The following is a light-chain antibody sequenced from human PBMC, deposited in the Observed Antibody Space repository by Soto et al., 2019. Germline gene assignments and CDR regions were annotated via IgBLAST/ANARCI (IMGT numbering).Light chain of an antibody. J-gene: IGKJ4*01. V-gene: IGKV1-27*01. Sequence: DIQMTQSPSSLSASVGDRVTITCRASLPISNYLAWYQQKPGKVPNLLIHAASTLQAGVPSRFSGSGSGTDFTLTISILQPDVVAAYYYQKYSCAPRTFGEGTKVDIK. CDR2: AAS. CDR3: QKYSCAPRT. CDR1: LPISNY.